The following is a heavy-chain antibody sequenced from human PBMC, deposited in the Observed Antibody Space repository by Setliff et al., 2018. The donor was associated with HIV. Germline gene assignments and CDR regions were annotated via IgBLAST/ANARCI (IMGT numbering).Heavy chain of an antibody. J-gene: IGHJ4*02. CDR1: GGSMSPYY. CDR2: IFSSGST. D-gene: IGHD1-7*01. CDR3: ARHPREEPQRNYKFDS. V-gene: IGHV4-4*09. Sequence: PSETLSLTCTVSGGSMSPYYWSWIRQPPGKGLEWIGYIFSSGSTNYNPSLKSRVTISVDTSKNQFSLRLSSVTATDTAIYYCARHPREEPQRNYKFDSGGQGTLVTVSS.